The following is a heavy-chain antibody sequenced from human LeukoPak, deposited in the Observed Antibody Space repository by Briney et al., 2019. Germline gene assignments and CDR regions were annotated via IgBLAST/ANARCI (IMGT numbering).Heavy chain of an antibody. CDR1: GYTFTTYG. CDR2: ISTYNGNT. Sequence: ASVMVSCKASGYTFTTYGISWVRQAPGQGLEWMGWISTYNGNTNYAQKLQDRVTMTTDTSTNTAYMELRNLRSDDTAVYYCARDQIRKAVAANWFDPWGQGTLVTVSS. V-gene: IGHV1-18*01. CDR3: ARDQIRKAVAANWFDP. D-gene: IGHD6-19*01. J-gene: IGHJ5*02.